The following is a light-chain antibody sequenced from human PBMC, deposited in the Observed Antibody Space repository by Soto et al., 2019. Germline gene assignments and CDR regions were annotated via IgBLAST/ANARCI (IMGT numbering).Light chain of an antibody. CDR3: SSYAGSNMGV. J-gene: IGLJ1*01. CDR1: SSDVGGYKF. Sequence: QSALTQPPSASGSPGQSVTISCTGTSSDVGGYKFVSWYQQHPGKAPKRLIYEVTQRPSGVPDRFSGSKSGNTASLTVSGLQAEDDADYYCSSYAGSNMGVFGTGTKVTVL. V-gene: IGLV2-8*01. CDR2: EVT.